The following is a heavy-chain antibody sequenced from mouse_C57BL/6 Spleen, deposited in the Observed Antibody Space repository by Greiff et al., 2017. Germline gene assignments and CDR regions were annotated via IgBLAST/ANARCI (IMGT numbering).Heavy chain of an antibody. Sequence: QVQLQQPGAELVMPGASVKLSCKASGYTFTCYWMHWVKQRPGQGLEWIGEIDPSDSYTNYNQKFKGKSTLTVDKSSSTAYMQLSSLTSEDSAVYYCARRGTNWDTYYFDYWGQGTTLTVSS. J-gene: IGHJ2*01. D-gene: IGHD4-1*01. V-gene: IGHV1-69*01. CDR2: IDPSDSYT. CDR1: GYTFTCYW. CDR3: ARRGTNWDTYYFDY.